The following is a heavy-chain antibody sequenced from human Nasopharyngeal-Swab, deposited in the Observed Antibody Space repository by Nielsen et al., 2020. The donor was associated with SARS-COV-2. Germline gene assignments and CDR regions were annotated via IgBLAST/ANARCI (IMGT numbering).Heavy chain of an antibody. D-gene: IGHD6-13*01. CDR2: IIPIFGTA. CDR1: GGTFSSYA. CDR3: ARSDIAAAGTWVLGY. V-gene: IGHV1-69*13. J-gene: IGHJ4*02. Sequence: SVKVSCKASGGTFSSYAISWVRQAPGQGLEWMGGIIPIFGTANYAQKFQGRVTITADESTSTACMELSSLRSEDTAVYYCARSDIAAAGTWVLGYWGQGTLVTVSS.